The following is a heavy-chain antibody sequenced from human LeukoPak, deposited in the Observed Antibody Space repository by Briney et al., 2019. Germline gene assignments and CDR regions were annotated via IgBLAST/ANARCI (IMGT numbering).Heavy chain of an antibody. CDR3: ARQGEHYYGSGSYYNGQFDY. CDR1: GGSISSSSYY. J-gene: IGHJ4*02. Sequence: PSETLSLTCTVSGGSISSSSYYWGWICQPPGKGLEWIGSIYNSGSTYYNPSLKSRVTISVDTSKNQFSLKLSSVTAADTAVYYCARQGEHYYGSGSYYNGQFDYWGQGTLVTVSS. D-gene: IGHD3-10*01. V-gene: IGHV4-39*01. CDR2: IYNSGST.